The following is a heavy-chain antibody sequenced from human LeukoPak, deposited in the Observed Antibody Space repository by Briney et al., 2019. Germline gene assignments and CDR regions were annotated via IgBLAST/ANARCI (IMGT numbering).Heavy chain of an antibody. CDR2: ISYDESNK. CDR1: GFTFSSYA. Sequence: GGSLRLSCAASGFTFSSYAMHWVRQAPGKGLEWVAVISYDESNKYYADSVKGRFTISRDNSKNTLYLQMNSLRAEDTAVYYYARDGRYYDFWSGYSYYFDYWGQGTLVTVSS. CDR3: ARDGRYYDFWSGYSYYFDY. V-gene: IGHV3-30-3*01. J-gene: IGHJ4*02. D-gene: IGHD3-3*01.